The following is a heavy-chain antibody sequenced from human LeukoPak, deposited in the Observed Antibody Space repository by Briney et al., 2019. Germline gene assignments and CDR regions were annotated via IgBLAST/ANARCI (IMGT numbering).Heavy chain of an antibody. V-gene: IGHV3-23*01. Sequence: GGSLRLSCEASGFTFSNSAMSWVRQAPGKGLEWVSGISASGHYTYNADSAKGRFTISRDNSKDTLYLQMNSLRAEDTALYYCAKDGSWGDYYFYFYIDVWGKGTTVTVSS. D-gene: IGHD3-16*01. J-gene: IGHJ6*03. CDR1: GFTFSNSA. CDR2: ISASGHYT. CDR3: AKDGSWGDYYFYFYIDV.